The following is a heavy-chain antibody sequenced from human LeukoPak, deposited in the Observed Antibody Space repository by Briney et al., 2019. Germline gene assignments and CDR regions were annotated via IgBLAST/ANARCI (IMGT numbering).Heavy chain of an antibody. CDR1: GFTFDDYA. CDR3: AKVPNTDYYYYGMDV. Sequence: QPGRSLRLSCAASGFTFDDYAMHWVWQAPGKGLEWVSGISWNSGSIGYADSVKGRFTISRDNAKNSLYLQMNSLRAEDTALYYCAKVPNTDYYYYGMDVWGQGTTVTVSS. CDR2: ISWNSGSI. J-gene: IGHJ6*02. D-gene: IGHD1/OR15-1a*01. V-gene: IGHV3-9*01.